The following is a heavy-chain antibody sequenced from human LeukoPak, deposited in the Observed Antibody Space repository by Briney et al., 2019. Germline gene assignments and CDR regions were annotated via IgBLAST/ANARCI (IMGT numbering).Heavy chain of an antibody. CDR2: INHSGST. CDR1: GGSFSGYY. V-gene: IGHV4-34*01. CDR3: ARGKGYCSSTSCYTWFDP. J-gene: IGHJ5*02. D-gene: IGHD2-2*02. Sequence: SETLSLTCAVYGGSFSGYYWSWIRQPPGKGLEWIGEINHSGSTNYNPSLKSRVTISVDASKNQFSLKLSSVTAADTAVYYCARGKGYCSSTSCYTWFDPWGQGTLVTVSS.